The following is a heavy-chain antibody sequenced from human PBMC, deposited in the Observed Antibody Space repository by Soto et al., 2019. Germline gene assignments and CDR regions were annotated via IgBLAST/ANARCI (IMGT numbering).Heavy chain of an antibody. CDR1: GYTFTSYG. D-gene: IGHD3-10*01. CDR3: AREICLSDYYGSGSYYNWGWFDP. Sequence: ASVKVSCKASGYTFTSYGISWVRQAPGQGLEWMGWISAYNGNTNYAQKLQGRVTMTTDTSTSTAYMELRSLRSDDTAVYYCAREICLSDYYGSGSYYNWGWFDPWGQGTLVTVSS. J-gene: IGHJ5*02. CDR2: ISAYNGNT. V-gene: IGHV1-18*01.